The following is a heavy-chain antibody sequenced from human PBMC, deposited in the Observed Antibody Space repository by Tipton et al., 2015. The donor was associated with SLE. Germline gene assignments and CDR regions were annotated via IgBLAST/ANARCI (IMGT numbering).Heavy chain of an antibody. CDR3: AKDTGSSWYWYFDL. CDR1: GGSFSGYY. V-gene: IGHV3-7*05. CDR2: IKQDGSEK. J-gene: IGHJ2*01. Sequence: LSLTCAVYGGSFSGYYWSWIRQPPGKGLEWVANIKQDGSEKYYVDSVKGRFTISRDNAKNSLYLQMNSLRAEDTAVYYCAKDTGSSWYWYFDLWGRGTLVTVSS. D-gene: IGHD6-13*01.